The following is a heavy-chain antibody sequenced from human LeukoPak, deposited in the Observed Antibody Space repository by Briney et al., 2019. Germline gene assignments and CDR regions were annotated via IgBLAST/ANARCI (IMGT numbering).Heavy chain of an antibody. Sequence: ASVKLSCKASGYTFTSYGISWVRQAPGQGLEWMGWISTYNGNTKYAQKLQGRVTMTTDTSRSTAYMELRSLRSDDTAVYYCARDLREGRITIFGSTYYYYYGMDVWGRGTTVTVSS. D-gene: IGHD3-3*01. CDR3: ARDLREGRITIFGSTYYYYYGMDV. V-gene: IGHV1-18*01. CDR2: ISTYNGNT. J-gene: IGHJ6*02. CDR1: GYTFTSYG.